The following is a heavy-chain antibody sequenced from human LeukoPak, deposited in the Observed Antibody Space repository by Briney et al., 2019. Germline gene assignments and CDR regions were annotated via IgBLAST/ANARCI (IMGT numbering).Heavy chain of an antibody. D-gene: IGHD4-17*01. J-gene: IGHJ5*02. Sequence: SETLSLTCTVSGGSISSSSYYWGWIRQPPGKGLEWIGSIYYTGSTYYNPSLKSRVTVSVDTSKNQFSLKVTSVTAADTAVYYCARQLDGDYGGWFDPWGQGTLVTVSS. CDR1: GGSISSSSYY. V-gene: IGHV4-39*01. CDR3: ARQLDGDYGGWFDP. CDR2: IYYTGST.